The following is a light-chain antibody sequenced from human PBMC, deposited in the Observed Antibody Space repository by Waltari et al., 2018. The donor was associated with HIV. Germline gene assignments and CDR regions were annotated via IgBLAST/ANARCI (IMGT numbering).Light chain of an antibody. J-gene: IGLJ3*02. Sequence: QLVLTQSPSASASLGASVKLTCTMSSGHSTYAIAWHQQQPGKGPRYLMKVNSDGRHSKGDGIPDRFSGSSSGSARYLIISSLQSEDEADYYCQTWGTGIRVFGGGTKLTVL. CDR1: SGHSTYA. CDR3: QTWGTGIRV. CDR2: VNSDGRH. V-gene: IGLV4-69*01.